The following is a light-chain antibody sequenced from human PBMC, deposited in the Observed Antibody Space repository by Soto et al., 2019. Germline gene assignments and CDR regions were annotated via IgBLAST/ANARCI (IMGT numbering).Light chain of an antibody. J-gene: IGKJ1*01. CDR2: DAS. CDR3: QQYSSYRT. Sequence: DIQMTQSPSTLSATAADRVTITCRASQSISAWLAWYQQKPGKAPKLLIYDASILESGVPSRFSGSGSGTEFSLTISSLQPDDFATYSCQQYSSYRTFGQGTKVDIK. V-gene: IGKV1-5*01. CDR1: QSISAW.